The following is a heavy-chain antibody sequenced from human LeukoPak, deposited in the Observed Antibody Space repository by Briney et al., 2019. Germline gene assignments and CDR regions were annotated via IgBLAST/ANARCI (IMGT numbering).Heavy chain of an antibody. CDR3: ARHQASAPAVAGLSFDD. CDR1: GGSLSGHY. CDR2: IYYSGST. V-gene: IGHV4-39*01. D-gene: IGHD6-19*01. Sequence: SETLSLTCTVSGGSLSGHYWSWIRQPPGKGLEWIGSIYYSGSTYYNPSLKSRVTISVDTSKNQFSLKLSSVTAADTAVYYCARHQASAPAVAGLSFDDWGQGTLVTVSS. J-gene: IGHJ4*02.